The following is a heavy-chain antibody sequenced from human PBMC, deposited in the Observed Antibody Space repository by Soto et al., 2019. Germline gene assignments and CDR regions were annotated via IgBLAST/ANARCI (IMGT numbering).Heavy chain of an antibody. CDR3: ARDTGGGSGSYYTFLDY. Sequence: QVQLLQSGAEVKKPGASVKVSCKASGYTFTSYGISWVRQSPGQGLEWMGWISAYNGNTNYAQKLQGRVTMTTDTSTSTAYMELRSLRSDDTAVYYCARDTGGGSGSYYTFLDYWGQGTLVTVSS. J-gene: IGHJ4*02. CDR1: GYTFTSYG. CDR2: ISAYNGNT. D-gene: IGHD3-10*01. V-gene: IGHV1-18*01.